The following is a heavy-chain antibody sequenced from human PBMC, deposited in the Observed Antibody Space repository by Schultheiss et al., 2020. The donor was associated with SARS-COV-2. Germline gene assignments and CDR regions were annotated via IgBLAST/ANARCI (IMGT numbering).Heavy chain of an antibody. J-gene: IGHJ4*02. D-gene: IGHD1-26*01. V-gene: IGHV4-31*03. CDR3: ARGWGYSEY. Sequence: SETLSLTCTVSGGSISSGYYWSWIRQHPGKGLEWIGYIYYSGSTYYNPSLKSRVTISIDTSKKQFSLKLTSVTAADTAVYYCARGWGYSEYWGLGTLVTVSS. CDR1: GGSISSGYY. CDR2: IYYSGST.